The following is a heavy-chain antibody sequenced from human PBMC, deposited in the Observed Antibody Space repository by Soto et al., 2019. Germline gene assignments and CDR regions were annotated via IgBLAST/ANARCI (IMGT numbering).Heavy chain of an antibody. D-gene: IGHD3-10*01. V-gene: IGHV1-18*04. CDR2: ISAYNGNT. CDR1: GYTFTSYG. CDR3: ERVLASVRGVRVSGVNWFDP. J-gene: IGHJ5*02. Sequence: QVQLVQSGAEVKKPGASVKVSCKASGYTFTSYGISWVRQAPGQGLEWMGWISAYNGNTNYAQKLQGRVTMTPYSSTTTAYMELRSLSSDDTAVYYCERVLASVRGVRVSGVNWFDPWGQGTVVTVSS.